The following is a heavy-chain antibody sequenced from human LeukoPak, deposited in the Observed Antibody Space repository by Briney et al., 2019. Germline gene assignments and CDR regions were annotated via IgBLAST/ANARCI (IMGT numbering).Heavy chain of an antibody. CDR1: GFTFSSYS. CDR2: ISSSSSYI. D-gene: IGHD3-10*01. J-gene: IGHJ6*03. V-gene: IGHV3-21*01. CDR3: ARLGLYYYYYMDV. Sequence: GGSLRLSCAASGFTFSSYSMNWVLQAPGKGLEWVSSISSSSSYIYYADSVKGRFTISGDNAKNSLYLQMNSLRAEDTAVYYCARLGLYYYYYMDVWGKGTTVTVSS.